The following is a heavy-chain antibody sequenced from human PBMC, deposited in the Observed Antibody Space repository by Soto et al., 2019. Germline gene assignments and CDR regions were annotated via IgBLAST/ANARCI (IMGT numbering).Heavy chain of an antibody. V-gene: IGHV3-30*18. CDR2: ISSHGRHQ. CDR1: GFNFGNFA. Sequence: QLVESGGGMVPPGKSLRLSCTGSGFNFGNFAVHWVRQTPVKGLEWVAVISSHGRHQYYSDSVKGRFTISRDNSNNTVHLPLSSLRLEDTAVSYCAKDLGSSGCEYFDHCGQGTLVTVSS. D-gene: IGHD6-19*01. CDR3: AKDLGSSGCEYFDH. J-gene: IGHJ4*02.